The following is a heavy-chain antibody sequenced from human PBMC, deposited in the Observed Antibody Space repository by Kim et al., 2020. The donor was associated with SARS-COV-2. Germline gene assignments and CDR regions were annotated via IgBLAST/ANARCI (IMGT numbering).Heavy chain of an antibody. D-gene: IGHD3-16*02. CDR3: ARGTYDYVWGSYRFVY. V-gene: IGHV4-59*01. Sequence: SETLSLTCTVSGFSISGYHWSWIRQSPGRGLEWIGYIYYSGNTNYRPSLKSRVTISLDTSKNQFSLKLRSVTAAETAVYYCARGTYDYVWGSYRFVYWGQGPLVTASS. CDR2: IYYSGNT. J-gene: IGHJ4*02. CDR1: GFSISGYH.